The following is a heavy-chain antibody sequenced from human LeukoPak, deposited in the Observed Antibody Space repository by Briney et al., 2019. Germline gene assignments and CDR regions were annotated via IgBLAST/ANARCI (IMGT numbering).Heavy chain of an antibody. CDR3: ARVFCGSTSCYNSFDP. CDR2: MNTYNGHT. CDR1: GYTFTTYG. Sequence: ASVKVSSTASGYTFTTYGVTWVRHAPGQGFEWMGWMNTYNGHTDYAPKLQGRVTMTTDTSTNTAYMDLRSLRFDDTAVYYCARVFCGSTSCYNSFDPWGQGTQVTVSS. D-gene: IGHD2-2*01. J-gene: IGHJ5*02. V-gene: IGHV1-18*01.